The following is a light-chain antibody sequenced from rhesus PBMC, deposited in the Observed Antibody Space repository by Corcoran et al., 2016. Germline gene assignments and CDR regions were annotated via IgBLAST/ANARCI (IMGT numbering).Light chain of an antibody. CDR3: QQYSSSPLT. CDR1: QSLLYSSDNKNY. J-gene: IGKJ4*01. Sequence: DIVMTQSPDSLAVSLGERLTINCKSSQSLLYSSDNKNYLAWYQQKPDQAPKLLIYWASTRESGVPNRFSGSGAGTNFTLTISGLQAADVAVYYCQQYSSSPLTFSGGTKVEIK. CDR2: WAS. V-gene: IGKV4-1*01.